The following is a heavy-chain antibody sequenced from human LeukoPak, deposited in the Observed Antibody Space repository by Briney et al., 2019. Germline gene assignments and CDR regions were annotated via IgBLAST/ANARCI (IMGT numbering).Heavy chain of an antibody. J-gene: IGHJ4*02. D-gene: IGHD2-15*01. Sequence: SETLSLTCTVFGDSVTGYFLNWVRQPPGKGLEWIGHIYKIGTTNYNPSLKGRLTISADTSKNQFSLQLRSVTSVDTAVYYCVIGVGWQPDYWGQGALVTVS. V-gene: IGHV4-59*02. CDR3: VIGVGWQPDY. CDR2: IYKIGTT. CDR1: GDSVTGYF.